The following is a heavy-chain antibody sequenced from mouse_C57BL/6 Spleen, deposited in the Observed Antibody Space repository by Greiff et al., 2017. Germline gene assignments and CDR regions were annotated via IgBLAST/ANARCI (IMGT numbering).Heavy chain of an antibody. CDR2: IYPGDGDT. CDR1: GYAFSSSW. J-gene: IGHJ2*01. Sequence: VQLQQSGPELVKPGASVKISCKASGYAFSSSWMNWVKQRPGKGLEWIGRIYPGDGDTNYNGKFKGKATLTADKSSSTAYMQLSSLTSEDSAVYFCARDEDSSGPYYFDYWGQGTTLTVSS. V-gene: IGHV1-82*01. D-gene: IGHD3-2*02. CDR3: ARDEDSSGPYYFDY.